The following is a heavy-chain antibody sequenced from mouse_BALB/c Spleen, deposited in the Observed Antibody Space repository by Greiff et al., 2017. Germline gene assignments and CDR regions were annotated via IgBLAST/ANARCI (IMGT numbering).Heavy chain of an antibody. CDR2: ISNGGGST. CDR1: GFTFSSYT. J-gene: IGHJ4*01. V-gene: IGHV5-12-2*01. Sequence: EVHLVESGGGLVQPGGSLKLSCAASGFTFSSYTMSWVRQTPEKRLEWVAYISNGGGSTYYPDTVKGRFTISRDNAKNTLYLQMSSLKSEDTAMYYCARRDYGNYEGCAMDYWGQGTSVTVSS. CDR3: ARRDYGNYEGCAMDY. D-gene: IGHD2-1*01.